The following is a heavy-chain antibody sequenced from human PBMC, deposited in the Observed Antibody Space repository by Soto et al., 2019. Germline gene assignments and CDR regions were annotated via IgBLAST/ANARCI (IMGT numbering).Heavy chain of an antibody. Sequence: GGSLRLSCAASGFTCSNYDMSWVRQAPGKGLEWVSTVLVGGSTHYPDSVKGRFTISRDNSKNTLFLQMNSLTAGDTAVYYCAKATATGGGAFDICGQGTMVTVSS. CDR2: VLVGGST. CDR3: AKATATGGGAFDI. J-gene: IGHJ3*02. D-gene: IGHD2-8*02. CDR1: GFTCSNYD. V-gene: IGHV3-23*01.